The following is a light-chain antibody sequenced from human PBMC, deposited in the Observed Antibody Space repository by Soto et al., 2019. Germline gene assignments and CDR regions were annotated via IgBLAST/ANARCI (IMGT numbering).Light chain of an antibody. CDR1: SSDVGGYNY. J-gene: IGLJ2*01. CDR3: SSFTSSNTVV. CDR2: EVT. Sequence: QSALTQPASVSGSPGHSITISCTGTSSDVGGYNYVSWYQQHPGRAPKLMIYEVTYRPSGVSNRFSGSKSGNTASLTISGLQAEDEADYYCSSFTSSNTVVFGGGTKLTVL. V-gene: IGLV2-14*03.